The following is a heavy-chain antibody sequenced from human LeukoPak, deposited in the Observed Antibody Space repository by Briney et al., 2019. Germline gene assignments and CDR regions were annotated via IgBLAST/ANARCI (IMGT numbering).Heavy chain of an antibody. CDR3: ARDPNTSCYTFRCGMDV. CDR2: INPNSGGT. V-gene: IGHV1-2*02. D-gene: IGHD2-2*02. J-gene: IGHJ6*02. Sequence: ASVKVSCKASGYTFTGYYMHWVRQAPGQGLEWMGWINPNSGGTNYAQKFQGRVTMTRDTSISTAYMELSRLRSDDTAVYYCARDPNTSCYTFRCGMDVWGQGTTVTVSS. CDR1: GYTFTGYY.